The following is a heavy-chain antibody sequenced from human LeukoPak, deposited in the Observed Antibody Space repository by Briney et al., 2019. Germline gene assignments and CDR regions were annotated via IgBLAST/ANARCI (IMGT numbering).Heavy chain of an antibody. CDR1: GFTISSYG. J-gene: IGHJ4*02. CDR3: AKDQKPDSGYDIDY. Sequence: GGSLRLSCAASGFTISSYGMNWARQAPRKGLEWVSVIFGSGDTTNYADSVKGRFTISRDRSKNTLYLEMHSLRADDTAVYYCAKDQKPDSGYDIDYWGQGTLVIVSS. D-gene: IGHD5-12*01. V-gene: IGHV3-23*01. CDR2: IFGSGDTT.